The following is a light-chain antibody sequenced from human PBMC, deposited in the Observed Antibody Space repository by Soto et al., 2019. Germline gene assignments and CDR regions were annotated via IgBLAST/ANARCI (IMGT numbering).Light chain of an antibody. V-gene: IGKV3-11*01. CDR2: ESS. J-gene: IGKJ1*01. CDR3: HQRMSWPRT. Sequence: EVVLTQSPATLSLSRRDSATLSSRASQSVGIELAWYQHRPGQAPRLLIYESSNRATGIPGRFSGSGSGTDFTLTISSLESEDFAVYYCHQRMSWPRTFGQGTKVDIK. CDR1: QSVGIE.